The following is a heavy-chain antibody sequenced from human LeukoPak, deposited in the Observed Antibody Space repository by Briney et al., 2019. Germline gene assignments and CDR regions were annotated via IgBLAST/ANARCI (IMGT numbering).Heavy chain of an antibody. CDR2: ISTSGSTI. CDR3: ARTCRLYTFEI. Sequence: GGSLRLSCAASGFTFSTYEMDWGRQAPGRGLEWVSYISTSGSTIYYADSVKGRFTISRDNAKNSLFLQMNSLRAEDTAVYYCARTCRLYTFEIWGQGTMVTVSS. V-gene: IGHV3-48*03. J-gene: IGHJ3*02. CDR1: GFTFSTYE. D-gene: IGHD2-2*02.